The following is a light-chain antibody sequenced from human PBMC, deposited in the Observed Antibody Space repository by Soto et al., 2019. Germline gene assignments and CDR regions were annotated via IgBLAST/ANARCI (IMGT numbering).Light chain of an antibody. J-gene: IGKJ5*01. CDR2: DAS. CDR3: QQRSSWHF. Sequence: EIVLTQSPATLSLSPGERATLSCRASQSVSSYLAWYQQKPGQAPRLLIYDASNRATGIPARFSGSGSGTDFTLTISSLEPEDFAGSYCQQRSSWHFFGQGTRLEIK. V-gene: IGKV3-11*01. CDR1: QSVSSY.